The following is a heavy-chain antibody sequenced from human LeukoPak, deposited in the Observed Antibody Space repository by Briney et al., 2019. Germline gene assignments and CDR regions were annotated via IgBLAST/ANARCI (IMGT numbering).Heavy chain of an antibody. Sequence: GGSLRLSCAASGFTFSDYWMHWVRQAPGKGLVWVSRVNRDGSSTSYADSVKGRFTISRDNAKNSLYLQMNSLRGEDTAVYYCARVYYYASGSYYDYFDYWGQGTLVTVSS. CDR2: VNRDGSST. CDR3: ARVYYYASGSYYDYFDY. J-gene: IGHJ4*02. D-gene: IGHD3-10*01. V-gene: IGHV3-74*01. CDR1: GFTFSDYW.